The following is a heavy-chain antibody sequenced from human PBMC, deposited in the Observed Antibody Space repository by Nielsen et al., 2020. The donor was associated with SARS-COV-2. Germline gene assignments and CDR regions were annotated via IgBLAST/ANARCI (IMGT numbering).Heavy chain of an antibody. J-gene: IGHJ6*02. V-gene: IGHV4-31*03. Sequence: SETLSLTCTVSGGSISSGGYYWSWIRQHPGKGLEWIGYIYYSGSTYYNPSLKSRVTISVDTSKNQFSLKLSSVTAADTAVYYCARGYGEYYYDSSGYWGKTYYYYGMDVWGQGTTVTVSS. CDR2: IYYSGST. CDR1: GGSISSGGYY. CDR3: ARGYGEYYYDSSGYWGKTYYYYGMDV. D-gene: IGHD3-22*01.